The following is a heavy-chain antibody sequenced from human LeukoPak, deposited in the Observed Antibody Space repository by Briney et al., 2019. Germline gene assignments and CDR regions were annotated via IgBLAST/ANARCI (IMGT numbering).Heavy chain of an antibody. V-gene: IGHV1-2*02. CDR1: GYTFTGYY. Sequence: GASVKVSCKASGYTFTGYYMHWVRQAPGQGLEWMGWINPNSGGTNYAQKFQGRVTMTRDTSISTAYMELSRLRSDDTAVYFCARDWEEYFGSGGYYYDGFDIWGQGTMVTVSS. D-gene: IGHD3-22*01. CDR2: INPNSGGT. CDR3: ARDWEEYFGSGGYYYDGFDI. J-gene: IGHJ3*02.